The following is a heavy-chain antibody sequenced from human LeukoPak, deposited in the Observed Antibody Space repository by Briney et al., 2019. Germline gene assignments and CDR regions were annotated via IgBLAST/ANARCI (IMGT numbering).Heavy chain of an antibody. V-gene: IGHV1-8*01. J-gene: IGHJ6*03. CDR2: MSPNSGNT. Sequence: GASVKVSCKASGYAFTSYDINWVRQATGQGLEWMGWMSPNSGNTGYAQKFQGRVTMTRNTSISTAYMELSSLRSEDTAVYYCARGLKAARQHYYMDVWGKGTTVTVSS. CDR1: GYAFTSYD. CDR3: ARGLKAARQHYYMDV. D-gene: IGHD6-6*01.